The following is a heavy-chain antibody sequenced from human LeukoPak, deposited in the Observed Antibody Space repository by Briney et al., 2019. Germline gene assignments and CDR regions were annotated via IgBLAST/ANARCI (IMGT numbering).Heavy chain of an antibody. Sequence: SETLSLTCTVSGGSVSSGSYYWSWIRQPPGKGLEWIGYIYYSGSTNYNPSLKSRVTISVDTSKNQFSRKLSSVTAADTAVYYCARVNKGYYYYGMDVWGQGTTVTVSS. CDR1: GGSVSSGSYY. CDR2: IYYSGST. V-gene: IGHV4-61*01. CDR3: ARVNKGYYYYGMDV. D-gene: IGHD2/OR15-2a*01. J-gene: IGHJ6*02.